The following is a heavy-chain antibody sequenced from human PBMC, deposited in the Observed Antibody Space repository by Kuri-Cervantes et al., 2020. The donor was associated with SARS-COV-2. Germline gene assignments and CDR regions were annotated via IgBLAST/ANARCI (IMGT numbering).Heavy chain of an antibody. CDR3: ARDALGSSWSLYYYYGMDV. V-gene: IGHV4-59*01. CDR2: IYYSGST. D-gene: IGHD6-13*01. CDR1: GDSISRYY. J-gene: IGHJ6*02. Sequence: GSLRLSCTVSGDSISRYYWNWIRQPPGKGLEWIGYIYYSGSTNYNPSLKSRVTISVDTSKNQFSLKLSSVTAADTAVYYCARDALGSSWSLYYYYGMDVWGQGTTVTVSS.